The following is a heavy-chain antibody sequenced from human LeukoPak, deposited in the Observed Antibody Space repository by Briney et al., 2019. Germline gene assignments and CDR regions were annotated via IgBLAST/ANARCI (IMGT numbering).Heavy chain of an antibody. CDR3: ARDYVNYYYGMDV. J-gene: IGHJ6*02. CDR1: GFTFSSYA. D-gene: IGHD3-10*02. V-gene: IGHV3-30-3*01. CDR2: ISYDGSNK. Sequence: PGGSLRLSCVASGFTFSSYAMHWVRQAPGKGLEWVAVISYDGSNKYYADSVKGRFTISRDNSKNTLYLQMNSLRAEDTAVYYCARDYVNYYYGMDVWGQGTTVTVSS.